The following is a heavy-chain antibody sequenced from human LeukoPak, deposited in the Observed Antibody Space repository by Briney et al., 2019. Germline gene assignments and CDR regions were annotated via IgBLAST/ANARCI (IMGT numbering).Heavy chain of an antibody. Sequence: GGSLRLSCAASGFTFSSYEMNWVRQAPGKGLEWVSYISSSGCTIYYADPVKGRFTISRDNAKNSLYLQMNSLRAEDTAVYYCAVATIKDYFDYWGQGTLVTVSS. CDR1: GFTFSSYE. D-gene: IGHD5-24*01. CDR2: ISSSGCTI. V-gene: IGHV3-48*03. J-gene: IGHJ4*02. CDR3: AVATIKDYFDY.